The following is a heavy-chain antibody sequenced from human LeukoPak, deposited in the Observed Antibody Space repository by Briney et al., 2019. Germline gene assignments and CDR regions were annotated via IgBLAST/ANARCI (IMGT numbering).Heavy chain of an antibody. V-gene: IGHV4-34*01. Sequence: PGGSLRLSCAASGFTFSSYSMNWVRQPPGKGLEWIGEINHSGSTNYNPSLKSRVTISVDTSKNQFSLKLSSVTAADTAVYYCARGRVRSSWSVDAFDIWGQGTMVTVSS. CDR1: GFTFSSYS. D-gene: IGHD6-13*01. CDR2: INHSGST. J-gene: IGHJ3*02. CDR3: ARGRVRSSWSVDAFDI.